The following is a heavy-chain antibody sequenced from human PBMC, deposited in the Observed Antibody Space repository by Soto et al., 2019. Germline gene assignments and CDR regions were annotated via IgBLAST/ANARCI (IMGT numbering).Heavy chain of an antibody. V-gene: IGHV4-34*01. CDR3: ARFSRSSGWFYYYYGMDV. D-gene: IGHD6-19*01. J-gene: IGHJ6*02. Sequence: SETLSLTCAVYGGSFSGYYWSWIRQPPGKGLEWIGEINHSGSTNYNPSLKSRVTISVDTSKNQFSLKLSSVTAADTAVYYCARFSRSSGWFYYYYGMDVWGQGTTVTAP. CDR2: INHSGST. CDR1: GGSFSGYY.